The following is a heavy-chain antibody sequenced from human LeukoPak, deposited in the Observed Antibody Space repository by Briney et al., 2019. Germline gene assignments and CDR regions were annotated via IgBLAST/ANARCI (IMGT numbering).Heavy chain of an antibody. J-gene: IGHJ4*02. CDR1: SGSISSST. D-gene: IGHD3/OR15-3a*01. CDR3: AKHFCTGLDCSLFDS. V-gene: IGHV3-23*01. CDR2: IRSAVETT. Sequence: PSETLSLTCAVSSGSISSSTWWSWVRQAPGQGLEWISGIRSAVETTHYADSVKGRFIISRDNSKNALSLQLNSLRPEDTALYYCAKHFCTGLDCSLFDSWGQGTLVTVSS.